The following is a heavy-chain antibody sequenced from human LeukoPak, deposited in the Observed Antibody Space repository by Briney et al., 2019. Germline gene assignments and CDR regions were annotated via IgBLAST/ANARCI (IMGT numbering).Heavy chain of an antibody. V-gene: IGHV3-53*01. D-gene: IGHD6-19*01. CDR1: GFTVSSNY. CDR2: IYSGGST. CDR3: ARVGYLDSSGWYRGFDY. Sequence: PGGSLRLSCAASGFTVSSNYMGWVRQAPGKGLEWVSVIYSGGSTYYADSVKGRFTISRDNSKNTLYLQMNSLRAEDTAVYYCARVGYLDSSGWYRGFDYWGQGTLVTVSS. J-gene: IGHJ4*02.